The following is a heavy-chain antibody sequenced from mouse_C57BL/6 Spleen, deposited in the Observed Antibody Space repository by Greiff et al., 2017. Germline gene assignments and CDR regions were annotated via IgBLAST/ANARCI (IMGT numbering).Heavy chain of an antibody. D-gene: IGHD2-2*01. V-gene: IGHV1-15*01. CDR3: TRREENGYDGRPWFAY. CDR1: GYTFTDFE. J-gene: IGHJ3*01. Sequence: VQLQQSGAELVRPGASVTLSCKASGYTFTDFEMHWVKQTPVHGLEWIGAIDPETGGTAYNQKFKGKAILTADKSSSTAYMELRSLTSEDSAVYYCTRREENGYDGRPWFAYWGQGTLVTVSA. CDR2: IDPETGGT.